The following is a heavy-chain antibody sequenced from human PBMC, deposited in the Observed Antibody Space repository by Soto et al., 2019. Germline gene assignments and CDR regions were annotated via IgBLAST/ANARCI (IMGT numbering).Heavy chain of an antibody. V-gene: IGHV4-31*03. CDR3: ARVGSYYPFDY. J-gene: IGHJ4*02. CDR1: GGSISSGDYY. Sequence: SETLSLTCTVSGGSISSGDYYWSWIRQHPGKGLEWIGYIYYSGSTYYNPSLKSRVTISVDTSKNQFSLKLSSVTAADTAVYYCARVGSYYPFDYWGQGTLVTVSS. D-gene: IGHD1-26*01. CDR2: IYYSGST.